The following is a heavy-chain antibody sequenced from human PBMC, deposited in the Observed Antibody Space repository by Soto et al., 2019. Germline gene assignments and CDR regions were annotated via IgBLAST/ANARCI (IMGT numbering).Heavy chain of an antibody. CDR1: GGTFSSYA. V-gene: IGHV1-69*06. CDR3: ARANVLRFLEWFSPPTCYYYGMDV. D-gene: IGHD3-3*01. CDR2: IIPIFGTA. J-gene: IGHJ6*02. Sequence: ASVKVSCKASGGTFSSYAISWVRQAPGQGLEWMGGIIPIFGTANYAQKFQGRVTITADKSTSTAYMELSSLRSEDTAVYYCARANVLRFLEWFSPPTCYYYGMDVWGQGTTVTVSS.